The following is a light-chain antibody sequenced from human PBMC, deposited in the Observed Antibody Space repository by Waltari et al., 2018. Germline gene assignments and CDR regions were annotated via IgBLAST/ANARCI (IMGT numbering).Light chain of an antibody. CDR3: QHYVRLPAT. CDR2: GTS. Sequence: EIVLTQSPGTLSLSPGERATLPCRASQSVSRALAWYQQKPGQAPRLLIYGTSNRAPGIPDRFSGSGSGTDFSLTISRLEPEDVAVYFCQHYVRLPATFGQGTKVEIK. V-gene: IGKV3-20*01. J-gene: IGKJ1*01. CDR1: QSVSRA.